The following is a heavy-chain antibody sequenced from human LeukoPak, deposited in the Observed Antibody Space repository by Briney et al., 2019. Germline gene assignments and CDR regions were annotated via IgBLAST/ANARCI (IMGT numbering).Heavy chain of an antibody. CDR3: ARGSDYGDYFWFDP. V-gene: IGHV4-34*01. J-gene: IGHJ5*02. D-gene: IGHD4-17*01. CDR2: INHSGST. CDR1: GGSFSGYY. Sequence: ASDTLSLTCAVYGGSFSGYYWSWLRQPPGKGLEWLGEINHSGSTNYNPSLKSRVTISVDTSKNQFSLKLSSVTAADTAVYYCARGSDYGDYFWFDPWGQGTLVTVSS.